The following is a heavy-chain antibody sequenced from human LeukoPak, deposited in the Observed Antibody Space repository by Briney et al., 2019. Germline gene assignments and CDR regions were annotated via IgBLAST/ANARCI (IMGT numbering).Heavy chain of an antibody. CDR2: IYYSGST. V-gene: IGHV4-59*01. Sequence: SETLSLTCTVSGGSISSYYWSWIRQPPGKGLEWTGYIYYSGSTNYNPSLKSRVTISVDTSKNQFSLKLSSVTAADTAVYYCARDSDRGTRFDPWGQGTLVTVSS. CDR1: GGSISSYY. CDR3: ARDSDRGTRFDP. J-gene: IGHJ5*02. D-gene: IGHD3-16*01.